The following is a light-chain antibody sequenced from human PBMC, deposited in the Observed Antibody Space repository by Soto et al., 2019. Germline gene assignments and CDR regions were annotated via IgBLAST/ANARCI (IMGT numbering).Light chain of an antibody. CDR1: YSDVGGYKH. J-gene: IGLJ1*01. Sequence: QSALTQPASVSASPGQSITISCIGSYSDVGGYKHVAWYQQYPGKAPKLIIYDATSRPSGISSRFSGSKSGNTASLTISGLQADDEADYYYSSYTSSTTLYVFGTGTKVTVL. V-gene: IGLV2-14*01. CDR3: SSYTSSTTLYV. CDR2: DAT.